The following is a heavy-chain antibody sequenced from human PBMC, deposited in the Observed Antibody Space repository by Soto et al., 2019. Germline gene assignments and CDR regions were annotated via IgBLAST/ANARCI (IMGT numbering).Heavy chain of an antibody. D-gene: IGHD1-26*01. CDR1: GGTFSSYG. V-gene: IGHV1-69*04. CDR2: IIPILGIP. J-gene: IGHJ5*02. CDR3: AIEGSGGSNRMADP. Sequence: QVQLVQSGAEVKKPGSSVKVSCKASGGTFSSYGVTWVRQAPGHGLEWMGRIIPILGIPNYAQKFQGRVTITADKSTSTADMDPTRLTSVAAAVYYCAIEGSGGSNRMADPWGQGAQVTVSS.